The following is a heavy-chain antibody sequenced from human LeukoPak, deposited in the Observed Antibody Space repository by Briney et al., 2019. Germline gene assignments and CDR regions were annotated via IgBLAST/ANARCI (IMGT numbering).Heavy chain of an antibody. CDR2: ISPAGDT. Sequence: PGGPLRLSCAASGFTFSTYDMHWVRQASGKGLEWVSAISPAGDTYYTGSVKGRFTISRENAKNSLYLQMNSLRAGDTAVYYCARAGYSSSWYIFDYWGQGTLVTVSS. V-gene: IGHV3-13*01. CDR1: GFTFSTYD. D-gene: IGHD6-13*01. CDR3: ARAGYSSSWYIFDY. J-gene: IGHJ4*02.